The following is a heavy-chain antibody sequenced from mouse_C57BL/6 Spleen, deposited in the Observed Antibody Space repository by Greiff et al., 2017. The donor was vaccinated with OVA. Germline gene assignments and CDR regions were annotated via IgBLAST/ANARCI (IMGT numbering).Heavy chain of an antibody. J-gene: IGHJ3*01. Sequence: EVQLQQSGPELVKPGASVKMSCKASGYTFTDYNMHWVKQSHGKSLEWIGYINPNNGSTSYNQNVTGKATLTVNKSSSTAYMKLRSLTSEDSAVYYCGHGNFAWFAYWGQGTLVTVSA. V-gene: IGHV1-22*01. CDR3: GHGNFAWFAY. CDR1: GYTFTDYN. CDR2: INPNNGST. D-gene: IGHD2-1*01.